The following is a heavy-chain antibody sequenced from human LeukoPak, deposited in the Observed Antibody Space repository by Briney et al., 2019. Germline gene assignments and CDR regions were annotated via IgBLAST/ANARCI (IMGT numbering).Heavy chain of an antibody. J-gene: IGHJ6*03. D-gene: IGHD6-6*01. CDR2: ITDSGDTT. Sequence: GGSLRLSCAASGFTFSSYAMTWVRQAPGKGLEWVSGITDSGDTTEYADSVKGRFTISRDNSKNTLYLEMNSLRAEDTAVYYCAKDLSIITWSYFYIDVWGKGTTVTVSS. CDR3: AKDLSIITWSYFYIDV. V-gene: IGHV3-23*01. CDR1: GFTFSSYA.